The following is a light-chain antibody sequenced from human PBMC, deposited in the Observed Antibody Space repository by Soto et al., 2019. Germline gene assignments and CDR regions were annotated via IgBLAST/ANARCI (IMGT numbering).Light chain of an antibody. J-gene: IGKJ1*01. CDR1: RSVSSDY. V-gene: IGKV3-20*01. CDR2: GAS. CDR3: QQYVGSPPWT. Sequence: EIVLTQSPGTLSLSPGERATLSCRASRSVSSDYLAWYQQKPGQAPRLLIYGASSRATGIPDRFSGSGSGTDFTLTISRLEPEDFAVDYCQQYVGSPPWTFGQGTKVEIK.